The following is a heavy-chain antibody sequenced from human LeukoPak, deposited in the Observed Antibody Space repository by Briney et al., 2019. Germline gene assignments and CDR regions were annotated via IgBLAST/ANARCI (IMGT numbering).Heavy chain of an antibody. Sequence: ASVKVSCKASGYTFTSYYMHWVRQAPGQGLEWMGIINPSGGSTSYAQKFQGRVTMTRDTSTSTVYMELSSLRSEDTAVYYCASSGWNYVPETPGGFDYWGQGTLVTVSS. D-gene: IGHD1-7*01. V-gene: IGHV1-46*01. CDR3: ASSGWNYVPETPGGFDY. J-gene: IGHJ4*02. CDR1: GYTFTSYY. CDR2: INPSGGST.